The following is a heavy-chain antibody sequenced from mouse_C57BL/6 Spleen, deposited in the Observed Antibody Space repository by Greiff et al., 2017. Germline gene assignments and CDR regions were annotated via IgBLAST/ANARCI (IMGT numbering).Heavy chain of an antibody. V-gene: IGHV1-80*01. CDR2: IYPGDGDT. CDR3: ARAYSKGDWFAY. D-gene: IGHD2-5*01. Sequence: VKLMESGAELVKPGASVKISCKASGYAFSSYWMNWVKQRPGKGLEWIGQIYPGDGDTNYNGKFKGKATLTADKSSSTAYMQLSSRTSEDSAVYFCARAYSKGDWFAYWGQGTLVTVSA. J-gene: IGHJ3*01. CDR1: GYAFSSYW.